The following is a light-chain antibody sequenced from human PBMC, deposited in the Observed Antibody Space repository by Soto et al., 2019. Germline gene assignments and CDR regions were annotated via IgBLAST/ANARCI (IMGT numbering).Light chain of an antibody. CDR2: STS. V-gene: IGLV7-43*01. Sequence: QAVVTQEPSGTVSPGGTGTLTCASSTGADTSGYYQNWFQQKPGQAPKALIYSTSNKRSWTPARVSGSLLGGKAALTLSGVQPEDKSEYYCLLYYVGAHLGVFGTGTKGTVL. J-gene: IGLJ1*01. CDR1: TGADTSGYY. CDR3: LLYYVGAHLGV.